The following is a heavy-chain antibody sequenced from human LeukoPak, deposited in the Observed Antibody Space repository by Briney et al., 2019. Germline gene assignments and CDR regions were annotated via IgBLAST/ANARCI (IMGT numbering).Heavy chain of an antibody. J-gene: IGHJ4*02. CDR2: IYTSGST. CDR1: GGSISSGSYY. Sequence: SETLSLTCTVSGGSISSGSYYWSWIRQPAGKGLEWIGRIYTSGSTNHNPSLKSRVTISVDTSKNQFSLKLSSVTAADTAVYYCAGGLGFDYWGQGTLVTVSS. CDR3: AGGLGFDY. D-gene: IGHD7-27*01. V-gene: IGHV4-61*02.